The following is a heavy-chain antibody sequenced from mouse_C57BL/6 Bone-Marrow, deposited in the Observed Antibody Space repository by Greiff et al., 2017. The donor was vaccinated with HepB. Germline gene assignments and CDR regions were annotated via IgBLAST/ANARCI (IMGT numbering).Heavy chain of an antibody. V-gene: IGHV1-43*01. D-gene: IGHD4-1*01. CDR1: GYSFTGYY. Sequence: EVQLQQSGPELVKPGASVKISCKASGYSFTGYYMHWVKQSSEKSLEWIGEINPSTGGTSYNQKFKGKATLTVDKSSSTAYMQLKSLTSEDSAVYYCARRNWDLDYWGQGTTLTVSS. CDR3: ARRNWDLDY. J-gene: IGHJ2*01. CDR2: INPSTGGT.